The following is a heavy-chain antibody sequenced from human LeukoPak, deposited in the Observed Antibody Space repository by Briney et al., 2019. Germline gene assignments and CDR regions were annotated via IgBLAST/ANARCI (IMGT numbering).Heavy chain of an antibody. J-gene: IGHJ4*02. CDR1: GGSISSYY. CDR3: ASRGGAALGFDY. D-gene: IGHD6-6*01. V-gene: IGHV4-4*09. Sequence: SETLSLTCTVSGGSISSYYWSWIRQPPGKGLEWIGYIYTSGSTNYNPSLKSRVTISVDTSKNQFSLKLSSVTPADTAVYYCASRGGAALGFDYWGQGTLVTVSS. CDR2: IYTSGST.